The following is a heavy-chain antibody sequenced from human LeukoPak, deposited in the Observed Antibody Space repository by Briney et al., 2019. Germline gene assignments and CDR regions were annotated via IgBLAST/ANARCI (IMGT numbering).Heavy chain of an antibody. CDR2: ISGSGGST. CDR1: GFTFSSYA. CDR3: ATQGDYDSSGYSEFDY. Sequence: GGSLRLSCAASGFTFSSYAMSWVRQAPGKGLEWVSAISGSGGSTYYADSVKGRFTISRDNSKNTLYLQMNSLRAEDTAVYYCATQGDYDSSGYSEFDYWGQGTLVTVSS. J-gene: IGHJ4*02. V-gene: IGHV3-23*01. D-gene: IGHD3-22*01.